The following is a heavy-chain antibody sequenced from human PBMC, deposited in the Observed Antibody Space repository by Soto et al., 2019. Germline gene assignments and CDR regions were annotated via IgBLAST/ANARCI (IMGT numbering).Heavy chain of an antibody. D-gene: IGHD2-2*01. CDR3: AKSKAPAASYGMDV. CDR1: GFTFSSYA. Sequence: GGSLRLSCAASGFTFSSYAMSWVRQAPGKGLEWVSAISDSGGSTYYADSVKGRFTISRDNSKNTLYLQMNSLRAEDTAVYYCAKSKAPAASYGMDVWGQGTTVTVSS. V-gene: IGHV3-23*01. J-gene: IGHJ6*02. CDR2: ISDSGGST.